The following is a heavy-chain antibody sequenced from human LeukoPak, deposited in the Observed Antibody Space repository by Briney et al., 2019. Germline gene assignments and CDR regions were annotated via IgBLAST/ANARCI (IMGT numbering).Heavy chain of an antibody. D-gene: IGHD2-2*01. J-gene: IGHJ3*02. V-gene: IGHV1-46*01. CDR1: GYTFTGYY. CDR2: INPSGGST. Sequence: ASVKVSCKASGYTFTGYYMHWVRQAPGQGLEWMGIINPSGGSTSYAQKFQGRVTMTRDMSTSTVYMELSSLRSEDTAVYYCAREVGYCSSTSCPTFDIWGQGTMVTVSS. CDR3: AREVGYCSSTSCPTFDI.